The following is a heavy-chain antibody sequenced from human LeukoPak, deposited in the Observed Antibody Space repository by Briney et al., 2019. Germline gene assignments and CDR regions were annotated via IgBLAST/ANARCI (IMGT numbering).Heavy chain of an antibody. CDR1: GYTFTAYY. V-gene: IGHV1-2*02. J-gene: IGHJ4*02. D-gene: IGHD1-26*01. CDR2: INPDSGDT. CDR3: TRERINSGSYSEALDC. Sequence: ASVKVSCKASGYTFTAYYLYWGRQTPGQGLHRMGWINPDSGDTDYAQKFQGRVTMTRDTSISTAYMELSSLTSDDTAVYYCTRERINSGSYSEALDCWGQGTLVTVSS.